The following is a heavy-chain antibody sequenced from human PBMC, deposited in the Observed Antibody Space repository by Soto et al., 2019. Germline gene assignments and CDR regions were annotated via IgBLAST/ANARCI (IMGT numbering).Heavy chain of an antibody. CDR1: AFTLSKFV. D-gene: IGHD1-7*01. CDR3: ARGNLDV. CDR2: TSNDGSNT. V-gene: IGHV3-30-3*01. J-gene: IGHJ6*02. Sequence: QVQVVESGGGVVQPGKSLRLSCAASAFTLSKFVMHWVRQAPGRGLEWVAVTSNDGSNTFYADSVKGRFTISRDNSKNTVYLQMNSPRTEDTAVYYCARGNLDVWGQGTTVTVSS.